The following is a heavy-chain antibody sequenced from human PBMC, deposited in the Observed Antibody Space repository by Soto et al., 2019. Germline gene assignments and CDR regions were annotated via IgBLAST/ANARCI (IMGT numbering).Heavy chain of an antibody. Sequence: GGSLSLSCAASGFTFITAWMSWVRQAPGKGLAWVGRIKSKTDGGTTDYAAPVKGRFTISRDDSKNTLYLQMNSLKTEDTAVYYCTTSARQVDYWGQGTLVTVSS. CDR2: IKSKTDGGTT. J-gene: IGHJ4*02. V-gene: IGHV3-15*01. CDR3: TTSARQVDY. CDR1: GFTFITAW.